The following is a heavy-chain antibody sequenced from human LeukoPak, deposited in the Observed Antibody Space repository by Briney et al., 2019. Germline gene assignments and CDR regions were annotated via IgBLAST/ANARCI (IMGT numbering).Heavy chain of an antibody. CDR3: ARDFFPIVDSSWYEIGY. CDR1: GFPFSNYW. J-gene: IGHJ4*02. CDR2: IKQDGSEK. Sequence: GGSLRLSCAASGFPFSNYWMTWVRQAPGKGLEWVANIKQDGSEKYYVDSVKGRFSVSRDNAKNSLYLQMDSLRAEDTAVYYCARDFFPIVDSSWYEIGYWGQGTLVTVSS. V-gene: IGHV3-7*01. D-gene: IGHD6-13*01.